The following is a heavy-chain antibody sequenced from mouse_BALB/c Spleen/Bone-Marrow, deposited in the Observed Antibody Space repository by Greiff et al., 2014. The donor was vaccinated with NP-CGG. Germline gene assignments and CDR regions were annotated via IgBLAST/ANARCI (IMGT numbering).Heavy chain of an antibody. CDR1: GYTFTSYV. Sequence: VQLKESGPELVKPGASVKMSCKASGYTFTSYVMHWVKQKPGQGLEWIGYINPYNDGTKYNEKFKGKATLTSDKSSSTAYMELSSLTYEDSAVYCCARQGVHYFDYWGQGTTLTVSS. CDR2: INPYNDGT. J-gene: IGHJ2*01. CDR3: ARQGVHYFDY. V-gene: IGHV1-14*01.